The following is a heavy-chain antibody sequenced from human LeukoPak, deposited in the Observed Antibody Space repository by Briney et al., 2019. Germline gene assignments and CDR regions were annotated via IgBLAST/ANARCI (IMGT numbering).Heavy chain of an antibody. D-gene: IGHD1-1*01. CDR3: ARIHPANWNPFNWFDP. J-gene: IGHJ5*02. CDR1: GGSISSSSYY. CDR2: IYYSGST. Sequence: SETLSLTCSVSGGSISSSSYYWGWIRQPPGKGLEWIGTIYYSGSTFYKPSLTSRVTISVDTSKNQFSLKLSSETAADTAIYYCARIHPANWNPFNWFDPWGQGTLVTVSS. V-gene: IGHV4-39*01.